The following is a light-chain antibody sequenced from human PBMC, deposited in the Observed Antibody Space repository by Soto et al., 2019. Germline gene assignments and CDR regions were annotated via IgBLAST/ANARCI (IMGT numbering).Light chain of an antibody. Sequence: EIVLTQSPGTLSLSPGERATLSFRASQSVSSSYLAWYQQKPGQAPRLVIYGASSRATGIPDRFSGSGSGTDFTLTISRLEPEDFAVYYCQQYGSSPKTFGQGTKV. CDR3: QQYGSSPKT. CDR2: GAS. CDR1: QSVSSSY. J-gene: IGKJ1*01. V-gene: IGKV3-20*01.